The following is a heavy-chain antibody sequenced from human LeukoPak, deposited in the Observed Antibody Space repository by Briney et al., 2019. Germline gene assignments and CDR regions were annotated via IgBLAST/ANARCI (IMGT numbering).Heavy chain of an antibody. V-gene: IGHV1-18*01. Sequence: ASVKVSCKASGYTFTSYGISWVRQAPGQGLEWMGWISAYNGNTNYAQKLQGRVTMTTDTSTSTAYMELRSLRSDDTAVYYCARDSGPTVVTPVDYWGQGTLVTVSS. J-gene: IGHJ4*02. CDR3: ARDSGPTVVTPVDY. D-gene: IGHD4-23*01. CDR1: GYTFTSYG. CDR2: ISAYNGNT.